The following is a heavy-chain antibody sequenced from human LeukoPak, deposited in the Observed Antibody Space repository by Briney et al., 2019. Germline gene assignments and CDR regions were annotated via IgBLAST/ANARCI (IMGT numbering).Heavy chain of an antibody. J-gene: IGHJ5*01. D-gene: IGHD1/OR15-1a*01. Sequence: RAGGSLRLSCAASGFTFSSDAMSWVRQAPGQGLEWVSGITGSGDKTYYADSVKGRFTISRDNSRSRLYLQMTSLRAEDTAVYFCAKRFTRNTGWFDYWGQGTLVIVSS. CDR2: ITGSGDKT. CDR3: AKRFTRNTGWFDY. CDR1: GFTFSSDA. V-gene: IGHV3-23*01.